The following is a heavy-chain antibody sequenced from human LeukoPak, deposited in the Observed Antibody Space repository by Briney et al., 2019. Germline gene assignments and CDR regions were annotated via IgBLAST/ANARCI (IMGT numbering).Heavy chain of an antibody. D-gene: IGHD3-3*01. J-gene: IGHJ6*04. Sequence: ASVKVSCKASGYTFTGYYMHWVRQAPGQGLEWMGWINPNSGGTNYAQKFQGWVTMTRDTSISTAYMELGRLRSDDTAVYYCARESGSILGPMDVWGKGTTVTVSS. V-gene: IGHV1-2*04. CDR2: INPNSGGT. CDR3: ARESGSILGPMDV. CDR1: GYTFTGYY.